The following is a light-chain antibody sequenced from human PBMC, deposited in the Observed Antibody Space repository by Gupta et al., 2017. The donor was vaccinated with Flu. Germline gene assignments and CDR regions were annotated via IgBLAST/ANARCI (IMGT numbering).Light chain of an antibody. V-gene: IGKV1-39*01. CDR2: SAS. Sequence: DIQMAQSPSSLSASLGDRVTITCRADQTISNYLSWYQQKPGKAPRLLISSASHLESGVPSRFRGSGSGTNFSLTIDSLQPDDFATYYCLQGVTTPLTFGPGTKVHIQ. CDR1: QTISNY. J-gene: IGKJ3*01. CDR3: LQGVTTPLT.